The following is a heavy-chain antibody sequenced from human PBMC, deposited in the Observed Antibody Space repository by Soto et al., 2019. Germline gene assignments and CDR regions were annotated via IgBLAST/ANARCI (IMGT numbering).Heavy chain of an antibody. D-gene: IGHD5-12*01. CDR3: ARGGRRHSGYERSYSAMRDWFDP. CDR2: INHSGSN. Sequence: SETLSLTCTVSGGSISSSSYYWGWIRQPPGKGLEWIGGINHSGSNNYNPSLKSRVTISVDTSKNQFSLKLSSVTAADTAVYYCARGGRRHSGYERSYSAMRDWFDPWGQGTLVTVSS. J-gene: IGHJ5*02. V-gene: IGHV4-39*07. CDR1: GGSISSSSYY.